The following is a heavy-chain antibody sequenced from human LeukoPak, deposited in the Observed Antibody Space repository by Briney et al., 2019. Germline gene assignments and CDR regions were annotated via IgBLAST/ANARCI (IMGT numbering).Heavy chain of an antibody. CDR3: ARVHYYDSSGCLAEVNWFDP. V-gene: IGHV4-38-2*02. D-gene: IGHD3-22*01. Sequence: SETLSLTCTVSGYSISSGYYWGWIRQPPGKGLEWTGSIDHSGSTYYNPSLKSRITISVDTSKNQFSLKLSSVTAADTAVYYCARVHYYDSSGCLAEVNWFDPWGQGTLVTVSS. J-gene: IGHJ5*02. CDR2: IDHSGST. CDR1: GYSISSGYY.